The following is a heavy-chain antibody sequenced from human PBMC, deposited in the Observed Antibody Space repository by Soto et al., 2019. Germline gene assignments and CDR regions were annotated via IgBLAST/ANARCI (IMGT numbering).Heavy chain of an antibody. CDR3: ARHDSGGIYYYYYYMDV. Sequence: QVQLQESGPGLVKPSETLSLTCTVSGGSISSYYWSWIRQPPGKGLEWIGYIYYSGSTNYTPSLTSRVCITVDTSKNQFSLKLSLVTAADTAVYYCARHDSGGIYYYYYYMDVWGKGTTVTVSS. J-gene: IGHJ6*03. CDR1: GGSISSYY. V-gene: IGHV4-59*08. D-gene: IGHD2-15*01. CDR2: IYYSGST.